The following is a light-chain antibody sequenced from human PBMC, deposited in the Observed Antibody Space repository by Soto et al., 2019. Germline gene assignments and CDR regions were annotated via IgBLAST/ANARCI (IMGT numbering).Light chain of an antibody. J-gene: IGKJ3*01. Sequence: DIQMTQSPSSLSASVGDSVTITCRASQSINIYLSWYQQKPGKAPKLLINVASTLQGGVPSRFSGSGSGTEFTLTISSLQPEDFATYSCQQSYNTLFTVGPGTKVDIK. V-gene: IGKV1-39*01. CDR1: QSINIY. CDR2: VAS. CDR3: QQSYNTLFT.